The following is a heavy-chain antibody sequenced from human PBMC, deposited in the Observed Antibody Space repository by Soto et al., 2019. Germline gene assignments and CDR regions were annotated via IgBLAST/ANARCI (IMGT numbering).Heavy chain of an antibody. Sequence: SETLSLTCTVSGGSISSGDYYWSWIRQPPGKGLEWIGYIYYSGSTYYNPSLKSRVTISVDTSKNQFSLKLSSVTAADTAVYYCARGYSSSKFVYYFDYWGQGTLVTVSA. J-gene: IGHJ4*02. V-gene: IGHV4-30-4*01. CDR1: GGSISSGDYY. CDR3: ARGYSSSKFVYYFDY. CDR2: IYYSGST. D-gene: IGHD6-6*01.